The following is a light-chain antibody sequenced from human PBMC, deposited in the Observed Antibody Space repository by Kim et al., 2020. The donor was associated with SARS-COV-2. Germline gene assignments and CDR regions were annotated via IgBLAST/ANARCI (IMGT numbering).Light chain of an antibody. Sequence: DIQMTQSPSSLSASVGDRVTITCRASQGIRNYLAWFQQKPGKAPKSLIYAASSLQSGVSSKFSGSGSGTDFTLTISSLQPEDGATYYCQQYNDYPITFGQGTRLEIK. CDR2: AAS. CDR3: QQYNDYPIT. CDR1: QGIRNY. J-gene: IGKJ5*01. V-gene: IGKV1-16*02.